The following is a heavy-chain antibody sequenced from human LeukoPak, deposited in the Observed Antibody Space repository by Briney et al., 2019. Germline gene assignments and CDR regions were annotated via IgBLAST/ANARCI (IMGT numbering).Heavy chain of an antibody. CDR3: ARAKYSSSYYFDY. CDR1: GYTFTSYA. CDR2: INAGNGNT. D-gene: IGHD6-6*01. Sequence: GASVKVSCKASGYTFTSYAMHWVRQAPGQRLEWMGWINAGNGNTKYSQRFQGRVTITADKSTSTAYMELSSLRSEDTAVYYCARAKYSSSYYFDYWGQGTLVTVSS. J-gene: IGHJ4*02. V-gene: IGHV1-3*01.